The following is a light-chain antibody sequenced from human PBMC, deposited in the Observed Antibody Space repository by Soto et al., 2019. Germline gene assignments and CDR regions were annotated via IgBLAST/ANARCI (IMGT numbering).Light chain of an antibody. CDR1: SSNIESNT. CDR2: SNY. Sequence: QSVLIQPPSASGTPGQRVTISCSGSSSNIESNTVTWYPQLPGTAPKLVIYSNYDRPSGVPDRFSGSTSGTSASLVIRGLQSEDEADYYCASWDDSLNGYVFGGGTKLTVL. V-gene: IGLV1-44*01. CDR3: ASWDDSLNGYV. J-gene: IGLJ2*01.